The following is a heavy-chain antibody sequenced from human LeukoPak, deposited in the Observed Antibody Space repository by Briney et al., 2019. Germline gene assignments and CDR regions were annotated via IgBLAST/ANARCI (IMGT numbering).Heavy chain of an antibody. Sequence: SETLSLTCAVYGGSFSGYYWSWIRQPPGKGLEWIGEINHSGSTNYNPSLKSRVTISVDTSKNQFSLKLSSVTAADTAVYYCATGGDRTYYYGSGIDYWGQGTLVTVSS. J-gene: IGHJ4*02. CDR3: ATGGDRTYYYGSGIDY. D-gene: IGHD3-10*01. CDR1: GGSFSGYY. V-gene: IGHV4-34*01. CDR2: INHSGST.